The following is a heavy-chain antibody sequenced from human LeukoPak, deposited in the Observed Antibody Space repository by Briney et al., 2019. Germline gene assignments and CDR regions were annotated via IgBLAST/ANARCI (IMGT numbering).Heavy chain of an antibody. Sequence: GGSLRLSCAASGFTFSSYAMSWVRQAPGKGLEWVSAISGSGSSTYYADSVKGRFTISRDNSKNTLYLQMNSLRAEDTAVYYCAKARTTYCSGGSCLTFDYWGQGTLVTVSS. V-gene: IGHV3-23*01. D-gene: IGHD2-15*01. CDR2: ISGSGSST. CDR3: AKARTTYCSGGSCLTFDY. J-gene: IGHJ4*02. CDR1: GFTFSSYA.